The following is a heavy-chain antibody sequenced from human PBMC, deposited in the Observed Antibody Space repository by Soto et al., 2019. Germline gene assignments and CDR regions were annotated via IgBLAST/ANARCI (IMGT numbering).Heavy chain of an antibody. CDR1: GGSISSGPYS. D-gene: IGHD2-2*01. Sequence: SETLSLTCTVSGGSISSGPYSWGWIRQPPGKGLEWIGTFHYSGSTYYSPSLESRVTISVDTSKNQLSLKVSSVTAADTVVYYFARLGGYCSGTSCYGYYGMDVWGQGTTVTVSS. CDR3: ARLGGYCSGTSCYGYYGMDV. CDR2: FHYSGST. J-gene: IGHJ6*02. V-gene: IGHV4-39*01.